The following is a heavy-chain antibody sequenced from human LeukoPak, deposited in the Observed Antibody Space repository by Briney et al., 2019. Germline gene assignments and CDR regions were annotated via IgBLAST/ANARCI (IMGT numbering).Heavy chain of an antibody. CDR1: GVSLSGYY. Sequence: SETLSLTCAVSGVSLSGYYWGWIRQTPGKGLEWIGEINHSGRTNYNPSLKSRVTISADTSKNQFSLELRSVTAADTAVYYCARAYYSTSWFPHWGQGALATVSS. CDR2: INHSGRT. D-gene: IGHD3-10*01. J-gene: IGHJ5*02. V-gene: IGHV4-34*01. CDR3: ARAYYSTSWFPH.